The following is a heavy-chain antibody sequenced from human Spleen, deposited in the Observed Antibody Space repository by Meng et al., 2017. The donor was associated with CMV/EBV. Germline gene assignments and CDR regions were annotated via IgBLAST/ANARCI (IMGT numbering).Heavy chain of an antibody. D-gene: IGHD3-10*01. J-gene: IGHJ4*02. CDR1: GYPLTSYA. CDR3: AREGFGGFGEDSFDY. CDR2: INAGNGNT. Sequence: SGYPLTSYAMHWVRQAPGQRLEWMGWINAGNGNTKYSQKFQGRVTITRDTSASTAYMELSSLRSEDTAVYYCAREGFGGFGEDSFDYWGQGTLVTVSS. V-gene: IGHV1-3*01.